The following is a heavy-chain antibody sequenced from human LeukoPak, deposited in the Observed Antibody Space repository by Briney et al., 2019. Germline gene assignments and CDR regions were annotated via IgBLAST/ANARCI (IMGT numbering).Heavy chain of an antibody. J-gene: IGHJ2*01. Sequence: KSSETLSLTCAVSGGSISSGGYSWSWIRQPPGKGLEWIGYIYHSGSTYYNPSLKSRVTISVDRSKNQFSLKLSSVTAADTAVYYCARAVGGSGWFQRNSDWYFDLWGRGTLVTVSS. V-gene: IGHV4-30-2*01. CDR3: ARAVGGSGWFQRNSDWYFDL. CDR1: GGSISSGGYS. D-gene: IGHD6-19*01. CDR2: IYHSGST.